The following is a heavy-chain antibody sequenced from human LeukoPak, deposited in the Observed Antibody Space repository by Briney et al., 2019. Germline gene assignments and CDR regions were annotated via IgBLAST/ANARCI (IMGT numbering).Heavy chain of an antibody. CDR2: IKQDGSEK. CDR3: ARDYTMVRGVIIHYFDY. D-gene: IGHD3-10*01. J-gene: IGHJ4*02. CDR1: GFTFSSYW. V-gene: IGHV3-7*01. Sequence: GGSLRLSCAASGFTFSSYWMSWVRQAPGKGLEWVANIKQDGSEKYYVDSVKGRFTISRDNAKNSLYLQMNSLRAEDTAVYYCARDYTMVRGVIIHYFDYWGQGTQVTVSS.